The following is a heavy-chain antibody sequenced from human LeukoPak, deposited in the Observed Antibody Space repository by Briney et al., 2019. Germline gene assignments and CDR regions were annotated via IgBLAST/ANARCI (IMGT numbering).Heavy chain of an antibody. Sequence: SETLSLTCSVSDGSINSYYWNWIRRPPGKGLEWIGYIYYNGNTNYSPSLKSRVTVSVDTSKNLFSLKVSSVTAADTAVYYCARGRSNYYGMDVWGQGTTVTVSS. CDR3: ARGRSNYYGMDV. V-gene: IGHV4-59*13. CDR2: IYYNGNT. CDR1: DGSINSYY. J-gene: IGHJ6*02. D-gene: IGHD1-26*01.